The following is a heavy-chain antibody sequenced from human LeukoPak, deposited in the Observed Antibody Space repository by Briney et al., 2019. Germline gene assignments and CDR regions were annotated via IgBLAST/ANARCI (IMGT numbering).Heavy chain of an antibody. CDR3: AGSSSGSYGNYFDY. J-gene: IGHJ4*02. D-gene: IGHD1-26*01. CDR1: GGSISSSSYY. CDR2: IYYSGST. Sequence: SETLSLTCTVSGGSISSSSYYWGWIRQPPGKGLEWIGSIYYSGSTYYNPSLKSRVTISVDTSKNQFSLKLSSVTAADTAVYYCAGSSSGSYGNYFDYWGQGTLVTVSS. V-gene: IGHV4-39*01.